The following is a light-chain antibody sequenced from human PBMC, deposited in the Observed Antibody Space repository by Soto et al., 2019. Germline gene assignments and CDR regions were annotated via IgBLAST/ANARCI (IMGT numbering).Light chain of an antibody. CDR3: MQGTHWPIT. CDR2: KVS. CDR1: QSLVHSDGIAY. Sequence: DVVINQSPLSLPFTLLHPSSISCRSNQSLVHSDGIAYFSWFQQRPGRSPRRLIYKVSNRDSGVPARFSGSGSGTDFALKISRVEAEDVGVYYCMQGTHWPITFGQGTRLEL. J-gene: IGKJ5*01. V-gene: IGKV2-30*02.